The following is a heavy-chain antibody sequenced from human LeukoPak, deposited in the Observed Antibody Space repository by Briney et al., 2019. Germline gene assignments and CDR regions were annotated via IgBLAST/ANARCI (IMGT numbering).Heavy chain of an antibody. CDR3: AKDSRQSMVRGTKGDY. D-gene: IGHD3-10*01. V-gene: IGHV3-9*01. CDR1: GFTFDDHA. CDR2: ISWNGGTI. J-gene: IGHJ4*02. Sequence: GGSLRLSCVASGFTFDDHAIHWVRQAPGKGLEWVSYISWNGGTIDYADSVKGRFTISRDNAKNTLYLQMNSLRAEDTAVYYCAKDSRQSMVRGTKGDYWGQGTLVTVSS.